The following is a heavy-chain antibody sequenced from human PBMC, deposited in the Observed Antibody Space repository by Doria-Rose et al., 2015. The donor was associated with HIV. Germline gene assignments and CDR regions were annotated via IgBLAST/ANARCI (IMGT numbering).Heavy chain of an antibody. CDR3: AKQQYYYDSSGYYYMDV. D-gene: IGHD3-22*01. CDR1: GFTFSSYA. Sequence: VQLVESGGGLVQPGGSLRLSCAASGFTFSSYAMSWVRQAPGKGLEWVSAISGSGYSTYYADSVKGRFTISRDNSKNTLYLQMNSLRAEDTAVYYCAKQQYYYDSSGYYYMDVWGKGTTVTVSS. J-gene: IGHJ6*03. V-gene: IGHV3-23*04. CDR2: ISGSGYST.